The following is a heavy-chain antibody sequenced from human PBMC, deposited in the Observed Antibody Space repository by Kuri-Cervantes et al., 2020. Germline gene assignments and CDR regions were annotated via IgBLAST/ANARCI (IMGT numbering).Heavy chain of an antibody. J-gene: IGHJ3*02. CDR2: ISSSGSTI. V-gene: IGHV3-48*03. D-gene: IGHD6-6*01. Sequence: GESLKISCAASGFTFSSYEMNWVRRAPGKGLEWVSYISSSGSTISYADSVKGRFTISRDNAKNSLYLQMNSLRAEDTAVYYCASGAALDAFDIWGQGTMVTVSS. CDR1: GFTFSSYE. CDR3: ASGAALDAFDI.